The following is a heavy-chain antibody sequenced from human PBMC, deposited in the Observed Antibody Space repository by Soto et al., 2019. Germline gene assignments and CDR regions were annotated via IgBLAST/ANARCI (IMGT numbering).Heavy chain of an antibody. CDR2: IKQDGSEK. Sequence: GGSLRLSCAASGFTFSSYWMSWVRQAPGKGLEWVANIKQDGSEKYYVDSVKGRFTISRDNAKNSLYLQMNSLRAEDTAVYYCATQGLEVVGYPFKHWGQGTLVTVSS. D-gene: IGHD2-21*01. CDR3: ATQGLEVVGYPFKH. V-gene: IGHV3-7*01. J-gene: IGHJ1*01. CDR1: GFTFSSYW.